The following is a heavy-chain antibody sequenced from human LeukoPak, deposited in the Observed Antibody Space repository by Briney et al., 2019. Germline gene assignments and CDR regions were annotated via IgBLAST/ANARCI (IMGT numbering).Heavy chain of an antibody. J-gene: IGHJ4*02. CDR3: ARPFMNYYDSSGYPGDY. Sequence: GESLKISCKGSGYIFTSYWIGWVRQMPGKGLEWMGIIYPGDSDTRYSPSFQGQVTISADKSISTAYLQWSSLKASDTAMYYCARPFMNYYDSSGYPGDYWGQGTLVTVSS. CDR2: IYPGDSDT. CDR1: GYIFTSYW. V-gene: IGHV5-51*01. D-gene: IGHD3-22*01.